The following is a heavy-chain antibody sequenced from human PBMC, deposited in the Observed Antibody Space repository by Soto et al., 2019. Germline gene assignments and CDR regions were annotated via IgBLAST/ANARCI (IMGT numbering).Heavy chain of an antibody. D-gene: IGHD3-9*01. CDR3: ARDPYCEVLPGYYPPPRFDP. CDR2: ISPYNGNT. V-gene: IGHV1-18*01. Sequence: QIQLVQSGAAVKKPGASVKLSCKASGYVFTTFGISWVRQAPGQGLEWMGWISPYNGNTNYAQKFLGRVTITTDTSTSTAHMEWRSLRSDATAVYYCARDPYCEVLPGYYPPPRFDPWGQGTLVTVSS. CDR1: GYVFTTFG. J-gene: IGHJ5*02.